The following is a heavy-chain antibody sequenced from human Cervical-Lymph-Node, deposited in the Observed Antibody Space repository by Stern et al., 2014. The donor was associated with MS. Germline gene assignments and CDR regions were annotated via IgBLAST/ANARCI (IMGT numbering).Heavy chain of an antibody. Sequence: QVTLKESGPALVKPTQTLTLTCTFSGFSLSTSGLGVGWIRQPPGEALVWLAYIYWYDQKRYSPSLKSRLTITKDTSKNQVVLTLTNVDPVDTATYYCAHRTAGPFDYWGQGTLVTVSS. V-gene: IGHV2-5*01. CDR1: GFSLSTSGLG. CDR2: IYWYDQK. CDR3: AHRTAGPFDY. J-gene: IGHJ4*02.